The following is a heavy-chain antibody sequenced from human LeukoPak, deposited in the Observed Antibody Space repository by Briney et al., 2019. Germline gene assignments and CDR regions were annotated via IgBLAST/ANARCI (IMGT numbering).Heavy chain of an antibody. J-gene: IGHJ3*02. CDR3: ASTMVRGHDAFDI. CDR2: IIPIFGTA. D-gene: IGHD3-10*01. Sequence: ASVKVSCKASGGTFSSYAISWVRQAPGQGLEWMGGIIPIFGTANYAQKFQGRVTITTDESTSTAYMELSSLRSEDTAVYYCASTMVRGHDAFDIWGQGTMVTVSS. V-gene: IGHV1-69*05. CDR1: GGTFSSYA.